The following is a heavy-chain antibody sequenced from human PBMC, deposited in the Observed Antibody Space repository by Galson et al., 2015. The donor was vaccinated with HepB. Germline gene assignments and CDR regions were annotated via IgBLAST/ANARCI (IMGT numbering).Heavy chain of an antibody. V-gene: IGHV3-33*01. D-gene: IGHD4-23*01. CDR2: IWYDGSNK. J-gene: IGHJ2*01. CDR1: GFTFSSYG. CDR3: ARDGKTFFEYGDNVGWNFDL. Sequence: SLRLSCAASGFTFSSYGMHWVRQAPGKGLEWVAIIWYDGSNKYYADFLKGRFTISRDNSKNTLYLQMNSLRAEDTAVYYCARDGKTFFEYGDNVGWNFDLWGRGTLVTVSS.